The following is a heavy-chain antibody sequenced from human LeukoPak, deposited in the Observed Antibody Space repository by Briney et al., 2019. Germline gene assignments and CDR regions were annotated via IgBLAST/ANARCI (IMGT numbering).Heavy chain of an antibody. J-gene: IGHJ4*02. CDR3: VRARRPIMVTFGGNFDY. Sequence: EPSETLSLTCTVSGGSISSYYWSWIRQPPGKGLEWIGYIYYSGSTNYNPSLKSRFTISVDTSKNQFSLKVSSMSAADTAVYYCVRARRPIMVTFGGNFDYWGQGTLVTVSS. CDR2: IYYSGST. D-gene: IGHD3-16*01. CDR1: GGSISSYY. V-gene: IGHV4-59*12.